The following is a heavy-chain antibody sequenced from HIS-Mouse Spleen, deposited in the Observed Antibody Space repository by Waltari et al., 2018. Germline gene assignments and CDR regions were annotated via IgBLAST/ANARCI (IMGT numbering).Heavy chain of an antibody. CDR1: GFTFSSYA. V-gene: IGHV3-30*04. Sequence: QVQLVESGGGVVQPGRSLRLSCAASGFTFSSYAMHWVRQAPGQGLEWVAVISYDGSNKYYADSVKGRFTISRDNSKNTLYLQMNSLRAEDTAVYYCARDRLGGSGSYYFDYWGQGTLVTVSS. D-gene: IGHD3-10*01. CDR2: ISYDGSNK. CDR3: ARDRLGGSGSYYFDY. J-gene: IGHJ4*02.